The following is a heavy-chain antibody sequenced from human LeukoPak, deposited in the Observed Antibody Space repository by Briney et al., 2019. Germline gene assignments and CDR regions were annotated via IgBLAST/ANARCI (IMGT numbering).Heavy chain of an antibody. V-gene: IGHV1-2*02. CDR1: GYTFTSYY. J-gene: IGHJ4*02. CDR3: ARDRAVAGMTDY. CDR2: INPNSGGT. Sequence: ASVKVSCKASGYTFTSYYMHWVRQAPGQGLEWMGWINPNSGGTNYAQKFQGRVTMTRDTSISTAYMELSRLRSDDTAVYYCARDRAVAGMTDYWGQGTLVTVSS. D-gene: IGHD6-19*01.